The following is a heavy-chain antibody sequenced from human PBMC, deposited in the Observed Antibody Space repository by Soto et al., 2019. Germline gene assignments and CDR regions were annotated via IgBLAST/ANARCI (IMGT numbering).Heavy chain of an antibody. D-gene: IGHD2-15*01. V-gene: IGHV3-30*03. J-gene: IGHJ4*02. CDR1: GLIFSSYG. CDR2: ISYDGSNK. Sequence: QVQLVESGGGVVQPGRSLRLSCAASGLIFSSYGMHWVRQAPGKGLEWVAVISYDGSNKYYADSVKGRFTISRDNSKNTGYMQMNSLRAGDKAVYYCASIRGAADYWGQGTLVTVSS. CDR3: ASIRGAADY.